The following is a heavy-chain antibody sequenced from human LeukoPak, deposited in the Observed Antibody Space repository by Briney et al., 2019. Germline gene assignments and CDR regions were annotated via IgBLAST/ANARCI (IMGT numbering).Heavy chain of an antibody. CDR1: GFTFSSYS. CDR2: IRYDGSDT. CDR3: TTLGGSNLYLDF. D-gene: IGHD1-14*01. J-gene: IGHJ4*02. Sequence: QAGGSLRLSCAASGFTFSSYSMNWVRQAPGKGLEWVAFIRYDGSDTYYADSVKGRFTISRDISRDTLYLQMSSLGPEDTAVYYCTTLGGSNLYLDFWGQGTLVTVSS. V-gene: IGHV3-30*02.